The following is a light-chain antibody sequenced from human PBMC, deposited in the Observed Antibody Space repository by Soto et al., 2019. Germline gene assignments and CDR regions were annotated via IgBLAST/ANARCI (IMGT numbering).Light chain of an antibody. Sequence: QSALTQPASVSGSPGQSITISCTGTSSDVGGHNYVSWYQQHPGKAPKLIICEVSNRPSGVSNRFSGSKSGNTASLTISGLQAEDEADYYCSSYTSSSTDVVFGGGTKVDRP. V-gene: IGLV2-14*01. CDR3: SSYTSSSTDVV. CDR2: EVS. J-gene: IGLJ2*01. CDR1: SSDVGGHNY.